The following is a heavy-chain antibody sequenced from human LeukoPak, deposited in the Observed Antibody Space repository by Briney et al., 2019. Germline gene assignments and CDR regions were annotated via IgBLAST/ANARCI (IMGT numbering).Heavy chain of an antibody. CDR3: ARDLGPDCSSTRCYASDV. D-gene: IGHD2-2*01. V-gene: IGHV4-4*07. J-gene: IGHJ6*02. CDR2: IYTSGIT. CDR1: GGSISSYF. Sequence: SETLSLTCTVSGGSISSYFWSWIRQPAGKGLEWIGRIYTSGITNYNPSLKSRVTMSVDTSKNQFSLKLSSVTAADTAVYYCARDLGPDCSSTRCYASDVWGQGTTVTVSS.